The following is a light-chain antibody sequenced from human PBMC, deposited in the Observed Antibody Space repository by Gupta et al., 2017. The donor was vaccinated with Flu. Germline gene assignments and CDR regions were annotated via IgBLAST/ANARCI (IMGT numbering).Light chain of an antibody. V-gene: IGKV3-11*01. J-gene: IGKJ1*01. CDR3: QQRSSWPT. CDR1: QSISSS. CDR2: DAS. Sequence: EIVLTQSPATLSLSPGERADLSCRASQSISSSLAWYQQKPGQAPRLLIYDASNRAPGIPARFSGSGSGTDFTLTISSLEPEDFAVYYCQQRSSWPTFGQGTKVEIK.